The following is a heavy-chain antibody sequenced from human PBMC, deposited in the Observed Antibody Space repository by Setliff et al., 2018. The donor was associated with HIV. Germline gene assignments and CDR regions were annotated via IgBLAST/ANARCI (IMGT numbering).Heavy chain of an antibody. CDR1: GYLFTGYY. CDR3: AVSPDGDCATTECANWFDP. CDR2: INVNSGGT. Sequence: ASVKVSCKASGYLFTGYYMHWVRQAPGQGLEWMGWINVNSGGTKYAQKFQGRVTMTRDTSISTAYMEVSSLRSDDTAVYYCAVSPDGDCATTECANWFDPWGQGTQVTVSS. V-gene: IGHV1-2*02. D-gene: IGHD4-17*01. J-gene: IGHJ5*02.